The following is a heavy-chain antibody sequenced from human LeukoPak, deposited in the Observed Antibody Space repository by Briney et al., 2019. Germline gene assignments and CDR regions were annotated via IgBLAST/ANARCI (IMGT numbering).Heavy chain of an antibody. CDR3: ATSAPAEIAVATT. Sequence: ASVKVSCKASGYSFTGYDINWVRQATGQGLEWMGWVNPTNGDTGYAQKFQGRLTMTRSTSIKTAYMDLSSLTSEDTAIYYCATSAPAEIAVATTWGQETLVTVSS. D-gene: IGHD6-19*01. J-gene: IGHJ4*02. CDR2: VNPTNGDT. V-gene: IGHV1-8*01. CDR1: GYSFTGYD.